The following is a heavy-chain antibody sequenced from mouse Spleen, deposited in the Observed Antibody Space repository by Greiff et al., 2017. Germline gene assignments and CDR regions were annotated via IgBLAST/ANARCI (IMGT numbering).Heavy chain of an antibody. CDR3: ARLYYGDYDLAY. V-gene: IGHV5-17*01. CDR1: GFTFSDYG. CDR2: ISSGSSTI. D-gene: IGHD2-13*01. J-gene: IGHJ3*01. Sequence: EVQVVESGGGLVKPGGSLKLSCAASGFTFSDYGMHWVRQAPEKGLEWVAYISSGSSTIYYADTVKGRFTISRDNAKNTLFLQMTSLRSEDTAMYYCARLYYGDYDLAYWGQGTLVTVSA.